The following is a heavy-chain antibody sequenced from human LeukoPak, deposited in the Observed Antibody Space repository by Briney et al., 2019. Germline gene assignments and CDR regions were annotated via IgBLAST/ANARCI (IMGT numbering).Heavy chain of an antibody. D-gene: IGHD2-15*01. J-gene: IGHJ4*02. CDR1: GFTFSSYS. Sequence: PGGSLRLSCAASGFTFSSYSMNWVRQAPGKGLEWVSSISPRSDYIYYVDSVKGRFTISRDNAKNSLYLQMNSLRAEDTAVYYCARDLGYCSGGSCPGFDYWGQGTLVTVSS. CDR2: ISPRSDYI. CDR3: ARDLGYCSGGSCPGFDY. V-gene: IGHV3-21*01.